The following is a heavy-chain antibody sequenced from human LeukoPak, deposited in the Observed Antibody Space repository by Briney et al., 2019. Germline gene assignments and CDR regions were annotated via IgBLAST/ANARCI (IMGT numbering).Heavy chain of an antibody. V-gene: IGHV1-69*04. D-gene: IGHD6-13*01. CDR3: ARHRQQLVRTGFTYYYGMDV. CDR1: GGTFSSYA. J-gene: IGHJ6*02. CDR2: IIPILGIA. Sequence: ASVKVSCKASGGTFSSYAISWVRQAPGQGLEWMGRIIPILGIANYAQKFQGRVTITADKSTSTAYMELSSLRSEDTAVYYCARHRQQLVRTGFTYYYGMDVWGQGTTVTVSS.